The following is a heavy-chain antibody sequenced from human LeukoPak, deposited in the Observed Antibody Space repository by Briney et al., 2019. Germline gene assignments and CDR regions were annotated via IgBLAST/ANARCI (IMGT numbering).Heavy chain of an antibody. V-gene: IGHV4-59*01. J-gene: IGHJ4*02. CDR3: ARAGANGIEAAGSLRY. CDR2: ISYTGTT. CDR1: GGSFSTYY. Sequence: SETPSLTCAVSGGSFSTYYWSWIRQPPGKGLEWIGFISYTGTTNYNPSLKSRVTISVDTSKNQFSLKLSSVTAADTAVYYCARAGANGIEAAGSLRYWGQGTLVTVSS. D-gene: IGHD6-13*01.